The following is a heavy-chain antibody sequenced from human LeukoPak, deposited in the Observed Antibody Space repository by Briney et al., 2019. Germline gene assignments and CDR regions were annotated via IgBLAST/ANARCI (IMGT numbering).Heavy chain of an antibody. CDR2: IYQSGTT. CDR3: ARPKGPAYYYYYMDV. CDR1: GGSISGGAYY. J-gene: IGHJ6*03. Sequence: PSETLPLTSTVSGGSISGGAYYWSWIRQPPGKGLEWIGYIYQSGTTYYNPSLKSRLTISVDRSKNQFSLKLNSVTAADTAVYYCARPKGPAYYYYYMDVWGKGTTVTVSS. V-gene: IGHV4-30-2*01.